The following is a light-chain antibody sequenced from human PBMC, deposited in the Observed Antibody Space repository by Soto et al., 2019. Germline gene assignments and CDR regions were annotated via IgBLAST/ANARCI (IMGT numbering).Light chain of an antibody. Sequence: EIVMTQSPATLSVSPGDRATLSCRASQSINNNLAWYQQKPGQAPRLLIHGASTRATGIPARFSGSGSGAEFTLTISSLQSEDFAVYYCQQYNNWPRTFGQGTRVEI. CDR2: GAS. V-gene: IGKV3-15*01. J-gene: IGKJ1*01. CDR3: QQYNNWPRT. CDR1: QSINNN.